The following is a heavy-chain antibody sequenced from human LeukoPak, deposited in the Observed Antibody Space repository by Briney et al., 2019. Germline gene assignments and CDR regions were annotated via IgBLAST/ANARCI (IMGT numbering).Heavy chain of an antibody. CDR2: IYYSGST. D-gene: IGHD4-17*01. CDR1: GGSISGYY. J-gene: IGHJ3*02. Sequence: KTSETLSLTCTVSGGSISGYYWSWVRQPPGKGLEWIGYIYYSGSTNYNPSLKSRVTISVDTSRKQFSLKLSSVTAADTAVYYCARDLYGDYAFDIWGQGTLVTVSS. V-gene: IGHV4-59*01. CDR3: ARDLYGDYAFDI.